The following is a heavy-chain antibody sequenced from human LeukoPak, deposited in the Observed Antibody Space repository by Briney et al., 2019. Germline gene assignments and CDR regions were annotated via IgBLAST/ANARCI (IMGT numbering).Heavy chain of an antibody. Sequence: SETLSLTCAVSGGSISSSNWWSWVRQPPGKGLEWIGEIYHSGSTNYNPSLKSRVTISVDTSKNQFSLKLNSVTAADTAVYYCARPHSSAWPYDYWGQGTLVTVSS. CDR2: IYHSGST. J-gene: IGHJ4*02. V-gene: IGHV4-4*02. D-gene: IGHD6-19*01. CDR1: GGSISSSNW. CDR3: ARPHSSAWPYDY.